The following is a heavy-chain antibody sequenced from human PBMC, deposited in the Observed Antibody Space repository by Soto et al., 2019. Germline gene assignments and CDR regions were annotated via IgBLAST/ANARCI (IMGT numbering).Heavy chain of an antibody. V-gene: IGHV4-61*01. D-gene: IGHD3-10*01. CDR1: GGSVSSGSYY. CDR3: ARVWGGAFDI. Sequence: SLTCTVSGGSVSSGSYYWSWVRQPPGKGLEWIGYIYYSGSTNYNPSLKSRVTISVDTSKNQFSLKLGSVTAADTAVYYCARVWGGAFDIWGQGTMVTVSS. CDR2: IYYSGST. J-gene: IGHJ3*02.